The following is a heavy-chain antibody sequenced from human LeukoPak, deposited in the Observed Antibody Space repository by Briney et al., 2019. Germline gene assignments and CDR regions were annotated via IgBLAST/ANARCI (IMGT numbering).Heavy chain of an antibody. V-gene: IGHV4-59*01. D-gene: IGHD6-19*01. J-gene: IGHJ4*02. CDR3: ARDLKIGGNSGWYSFDY. CDR2: VYYSGST. CDR1: GGSISSYY. Sequence: PSETLSLTCTVSGGSISSYYWSWIRQPPGKGLEWIGYVYYSGSTNYNPSLKSRVTISVDTSKNQFSLKLTSVTAADTAVYYCARDLKIGGNSGWYSFDYWGQGTLVTVSS.